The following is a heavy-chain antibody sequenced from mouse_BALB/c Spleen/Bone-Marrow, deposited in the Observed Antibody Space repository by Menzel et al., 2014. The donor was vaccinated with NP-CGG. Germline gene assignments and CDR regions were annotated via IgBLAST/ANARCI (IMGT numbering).Heavy chain of an antibody. J-gene: IGHJ4*01. CDR3: SRQGWLLGTDY. Sequence: EVKLVESGGGLVQPGGSLKLSCAASGFDFSRYWMSWVRQAPGKGLEWIGEINPDSNTINYTPSLKDKFIISRDNAKNTLYLQMSKVRSEDTALYYCSRQGWLLGTDYWGQGTSVTVSS. V-gene: IGHV4-1*02. CDR1: GFDFSRYW. D-gene: IGHD2-3*01. CDR2: INPDSNTI.